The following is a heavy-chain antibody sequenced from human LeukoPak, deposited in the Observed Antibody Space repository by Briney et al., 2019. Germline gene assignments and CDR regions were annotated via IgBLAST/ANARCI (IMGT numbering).Heavy chain of an antibody. Sequence: GGPRSLSGPASGLTFSTSWMHWFRQPQGKGLVWVSRIDSDGSKTSYAESAKGRFTISRDNTKNTLYLQMDSLRAEDTAIYYCARDLLNWGQGTLVTVSA. CDR2: IDSDGSKT. V-gene: IGHV3-74*03. CDR1: GLTFSTSW. CDR3: ARDLLN. J-gene: IGHJ4*02.